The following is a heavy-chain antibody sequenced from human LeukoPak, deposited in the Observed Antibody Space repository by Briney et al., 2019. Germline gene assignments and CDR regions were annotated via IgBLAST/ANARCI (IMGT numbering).Heavy chain of an antibody. CDR2: IYHSGST. J-gene: IGHJ5*02. CDR1: GGSISSSNW. CDR3: ARDPFTMVRGADS. V-gene: IGHV4-4*02. D-gene: IGHD3-10*01. Sequence: SETLSLTCAVSGGSISSSNWWSWVRQPPGKGLEWIGEIYHSGSTNYNLSLKSRVTISVDKSKNQFSLKLSSVTAADTAVYYCARDPFTMVRGADSWGQGTLVTVSS.